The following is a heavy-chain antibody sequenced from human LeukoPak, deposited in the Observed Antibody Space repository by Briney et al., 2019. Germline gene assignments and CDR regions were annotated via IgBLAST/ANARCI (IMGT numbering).Heavy chain of an antibody. Sequence: GGSLRLSCAASGFTFSTYWMTGVRQAPGKGLEWVANIKKDGSEKYYVDSVRGRFTISRDNAKNSLYLQMNSLRAEDTAVYYCAREMGWNYGDYWGQGTLVTVSS. D-gene: IGHD1-7*01. CDR2: IKKDGSEK. CDR3: AREMGWNYGDY. CDR1: GFTFSTYW. V-gene: IGHV3-7*05. J-gene: IGHJ4*02.